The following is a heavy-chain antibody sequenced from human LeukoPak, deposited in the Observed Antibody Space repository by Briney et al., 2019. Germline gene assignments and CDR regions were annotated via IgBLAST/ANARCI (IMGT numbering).Heavy chain of an antibody. CDR3: GASPHYYYGMDV. CDR1: GFTFSSYA. CDR2: ISYDGSNK. Sequence: PGGSLRLSCAASGFTFSSYAMHWVRQAPGKGLEWVAVISYDGSNKYYADSVKGRFAISRDNSKNTLYLQMNSLRAGDTAVYYCGASPHYYYGMDVWGQGTTVTVSS. J-gene: IGHJ6*02. V-gene: IGHV3-30*09.